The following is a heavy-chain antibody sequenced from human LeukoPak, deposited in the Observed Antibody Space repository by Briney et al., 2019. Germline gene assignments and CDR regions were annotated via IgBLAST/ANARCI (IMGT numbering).Heavy chain of an antibody. CDR2: INHSGST. CDR3: ARRHWGPFRSPSNWFDP. Sequence: SETLSLTCAVYGGSFSGYYWSWIRQPPGKGLEWIGEINHSGSTNYNPSLKSRVTISVDTSKNQFSLKLSSVTAADTAVYYCARRHWGPFRSPSNWFDPWGQGTLVTVSS. CDR1: GGSFSGYY. J-gene: IGHJ5*02. V-gene: IGHV4-34*01. D-gene: IGHD3-16*01.